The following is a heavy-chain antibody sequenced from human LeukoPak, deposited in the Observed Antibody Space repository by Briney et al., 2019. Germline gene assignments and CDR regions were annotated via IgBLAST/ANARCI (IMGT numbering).Heavy chain of an antibody. V-gene: IGHV3-23*01. CDR2: ISKSGGST. J-gene: IGHJ4*02. D-gene: IGHD2-21*01. CDR3: ANVVGGY. Sequence: GGSLRLSCAASGFTFSTYAMNWVRQAPGKGLEWVSIISKSGGSTFYADPVRGRFTISRDNSKDMLYLQMNSLTAEDTAVYYCANVVGGYWGQGTLVTVSS. CDR1: GFTFSTYA.